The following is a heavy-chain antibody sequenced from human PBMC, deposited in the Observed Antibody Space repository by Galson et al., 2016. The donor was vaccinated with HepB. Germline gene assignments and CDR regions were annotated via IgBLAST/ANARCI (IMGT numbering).Heavy chain of an antibody. Sequence: CAISGDSVSENNAAWNWIRQSPSRGLEWLGRTYYRSKWYNDYAVSVKGRITINPDTSKNQFSLQLNSVTPEDTAVYYCGRDLWQLVDGGATWFDPWGQGTLVTVSS. V-gene: IGHV6-1*01. CDR1: GDSVSENNAA. D-gene: IGHD6-13*01. CDR2: TYYRSKWYN. CDR3: GRDLWQLVDGGATWFDP. J-gene: IGHJ5*02.